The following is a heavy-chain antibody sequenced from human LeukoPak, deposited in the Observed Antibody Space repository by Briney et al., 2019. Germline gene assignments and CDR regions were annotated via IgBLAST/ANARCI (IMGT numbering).Heavy chain of an antibody. J-gene: IGHJ4*02. D-gene: IGHD3-10*01. CDR2: ISNNGGYT. Sequence: GGSLRLSCAASGFTFSSSAMSWVRQAPGKGLEWVSAISNNGGYTYYADSVQGRFTISRDNAKSLLYLQMSSLRDEDTAVYYCARDRFGVFDYWGQGTLVSVSS. CDR1: GFTFSSSA. V-gene: IGHV3-23*01. CDR3: ARDRFGVFDY.